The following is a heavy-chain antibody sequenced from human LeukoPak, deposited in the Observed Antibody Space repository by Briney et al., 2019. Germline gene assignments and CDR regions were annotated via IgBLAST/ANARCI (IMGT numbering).Heavy chain of an antibody. D-gene: IGHD6-6*01. V-gene: IGHV4-34*01. CDR1: VGSFSGYY. CDR3: ARRWSSSSFYYYYYMDV. Sequence: SETLSLTCAVYVGSFSGYYWNWIRQPPGGGLEWIGEVNYSGSTNYNPSLKSRVTISVDTSINQFSLKLSSVTAADTAVYYCARRWSSSSFYYYYYMDVWAKGTTVTVSS. CDR2: VNYSGST. J-gene: IGHJ6*03.